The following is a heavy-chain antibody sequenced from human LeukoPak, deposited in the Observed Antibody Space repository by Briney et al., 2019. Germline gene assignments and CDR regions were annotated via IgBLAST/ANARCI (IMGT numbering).Heavy chain of an antibody. CDR1: GGTISSSSYY. V-gene: IGHV4-39*07. J-gene: IGHJ6*02. Sequence: PSETLSLTCTVSGGTISSSSYYWGWFRQPPGKGLEWIGSIYYSGSTYYNPSLKSRVTISVDTSKNQFSLKLSSVPAADTAVYYCARDRPRPVLLWFGESNHYYYGMDVWGQGTTVTVS. CDR3: ARDRPRPVLLWFGESNHYYYGMDV. D-gene: IGHD3-10*01. CDR2: IYYSGST.